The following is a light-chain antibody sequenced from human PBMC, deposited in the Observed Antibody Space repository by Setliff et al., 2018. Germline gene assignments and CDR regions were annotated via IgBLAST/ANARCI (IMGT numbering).Light chain of an antibody. Sequence: QSALTQPASVSGSPGQSITIYCIGSSSDIGAYDYVAWYQQHPGKSPKPMIYAVSQRPSGVSHRFSASKSGNTASLTISGLQVEDEADYYCSSYSTRTSLDVFGTGTKVTLL. J-gene: IGLJ1*01. CDR2: AVS. V-gene: IGLV2-14*03. CDR1: SSDIGAYDY. CDR3: SSYSTRTSLDV.